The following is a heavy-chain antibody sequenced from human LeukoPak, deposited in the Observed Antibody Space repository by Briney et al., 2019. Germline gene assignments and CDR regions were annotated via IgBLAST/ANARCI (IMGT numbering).Heavy chain of an antibody. CDR3: ARNGGNSDFDF. CDR2: IYHSGST. CDR1: GGSISNSDW. V-gene: IGHV4-4*02. J-gene: IGHJ4*02. D-gene: IGHD4-23*01. Sequence: SGTLSLTCAVSGGSISNSDWWTWVRQPPGKGLEWIGEIYHSGSTNYNPSLKSRVTISVDKSKNQLSLKVSSVTAADTAVYYCARNGGNSDFDFWGQGTLVTVPS.